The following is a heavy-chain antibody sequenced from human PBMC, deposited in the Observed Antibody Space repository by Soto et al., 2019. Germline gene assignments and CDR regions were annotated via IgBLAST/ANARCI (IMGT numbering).Heavy chain of an antibody. CDR3: ARPTTVTRYWYFDL. D-gene: IGHD4-17*01. J-gene: IGHJ2*01. Sequence: QVQLQESGPGLVKPSQTLSLTCTVSGGSISSGDYYWSWIRQPPGRGLEWIGYLYYSGSTYYNPSPESRITISVDTSKNQFSRKLNSVTAAHRAVYYCARPTTVTRYWYFDLWGRGTPITVPP. CDR1: GGSISSGDYY. CDR2: LYYSGST. V-gene: IGHV4-30-4*01.